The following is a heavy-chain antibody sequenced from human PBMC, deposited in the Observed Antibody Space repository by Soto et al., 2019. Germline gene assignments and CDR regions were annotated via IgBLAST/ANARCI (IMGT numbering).Heavy chain of an antibody. Sequence: ASVKVSCKPSGYSFAGYFVHWVRQAPGQGLEWMGWINPNNGDTSYSQKFQGRVSMTRDTPINTAYMELSRLTSDDTAVYYCARDFVGVVMDYGMDVWGQGTTVTVSS. D-gene: IGHD2-15*01. CDR2: INPNNGDT. CDR3: ARDFVGVVMDYGMDV. CDR1: GYSFAGYF. J-gene: IGHJ6*02. V-gene: IGHV1-2*02.